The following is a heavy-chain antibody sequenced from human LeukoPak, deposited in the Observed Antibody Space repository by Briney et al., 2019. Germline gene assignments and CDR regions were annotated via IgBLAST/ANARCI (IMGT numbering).Heavy chain of an antibody. J-gene: IGHJ4*02. V-gene: IGHV3-30*18. CDR3: AKDFRGYNYGYCFDY. Sequence: GGSLRLSCAASGFTFSSYGMNRARQAPGKGLEWVAVISYDGSMKYYADSVKGRFTISRDNSKNTLYLQMNSLRAEDTAVYYCAKDFRGYNYGYCFDYWGQGTLVTVSS. CDR1: GFTFSSYG. D-gene: IGHD5-18*01. CDR2: ISYDGSMK.